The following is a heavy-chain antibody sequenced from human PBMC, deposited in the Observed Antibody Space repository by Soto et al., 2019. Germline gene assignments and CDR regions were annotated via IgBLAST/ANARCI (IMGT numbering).Heavy chain of an antibody. Sequence: EVQLEESGGGLVQPGGSVRLSCAASGFIFTNYWMHWVRQAPGKGLVWVSRISSDGSSTNNAESVRGRFTISRDNSKNTVYLQVSSLRAEDTAVYYCARGMRGLYANGFWGQGTQVTVSA. J-gene: IGHJ4*02. CDR2: ISSDGSST. CDR1: GFIFTNYW. D-gene: IGHD2-8*01. CDR3: ARGMRGLYANGF. V-gene: IGHV3-74*01.